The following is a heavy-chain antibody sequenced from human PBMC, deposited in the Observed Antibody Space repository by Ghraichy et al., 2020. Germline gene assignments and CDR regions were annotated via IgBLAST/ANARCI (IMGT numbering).Heavy chain of an antibody. D-gene: IGHD1-1*01. CDR3: ARENTNNWFDP. CDR1: GGSISSYY. Sequence: GSLRLSCTVSGGSISSYYWSWIRQPPGKGLEWIGYIYYSGSTNYNPSLKSRVTISVDTSKNQFSLKLSSVTAADTAVYYCARENTNNWFDPWGQGTLVTVSS. CDR2: IYYSGST. V-gene: IGHV4-59*01. J-gene: IGHJ5*02.